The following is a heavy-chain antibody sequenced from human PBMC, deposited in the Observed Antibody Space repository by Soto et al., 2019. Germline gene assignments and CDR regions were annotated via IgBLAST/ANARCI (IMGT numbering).Heavy chain of an antibody. J-gene: IGHJ6*02. CDR3: AIQAGLDV. CDR2: ITSSGSDM. Sequence: EVQLVESGGGLGKPGGSLRLSCAASGLPFSSHTMNWVRQAPGMGLEWVSSITSSGSDMYYADSVKGRFTISRDNAKNSLYLQMNSLRAEDTAVYYCAIQAGLDVWGQGTTVTVSS. V-gene: IGHV3-21*02. D-gene: IGHD1-1*01. CDR1: GLPFSSHT.